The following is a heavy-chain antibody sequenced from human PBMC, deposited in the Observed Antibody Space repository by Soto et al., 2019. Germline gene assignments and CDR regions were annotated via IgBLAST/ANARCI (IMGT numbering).Heavy chain of an antibody. Sequence: SETLSLTCTVSGGSITSYYWSWIRQPPGKGLEWIGYIYYSGSTNYNPSLKSRVTISVDTSKNQFSLKLSSVTAADTAVYYCARDTYSNYLSYYYGMDVWGQGTTVTVSS. CDR2: IYYSGST. J-gene: IGHJ6*02. CDR3: ARDTYSNYLSYYYGMDV. V-gene: IGHV4-59*01. CDR1: GGSITSYY. D-gene: IGHD4-4*01.